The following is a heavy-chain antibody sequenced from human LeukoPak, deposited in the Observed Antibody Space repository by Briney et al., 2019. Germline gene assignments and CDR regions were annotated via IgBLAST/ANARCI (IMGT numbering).Heavy chain of an antibody. CDR3: ARGRDYYDSSGLWTY. V-gene: IGHV1-69*01. D-gene: IGHD3-22*01. CDR1: GGTFSSYA. Sequence: GASVKVSCKASGGTFSSYAISWVRQAPGQGLEWMGGIIPIFGTANYAQKFQGRVTITADESTSTAYMELSSLRSEDTAVYYCARGRDYYDSSGLWTYWGQGTLVTCSS. J-gene: IGHJ4*02. CDR2: IIPIFGTA.